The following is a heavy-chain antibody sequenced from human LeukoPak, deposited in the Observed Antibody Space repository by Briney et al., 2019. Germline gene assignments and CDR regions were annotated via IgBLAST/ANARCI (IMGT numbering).Heavy chain of an antibody. Sequence: SETLSLTCTVSDDSIKSHFWTWIRQPPGKGLEWIGYVYYSGSGSSNPSLKSRLTMSVDTSKSQFYLNLNSVTTADTAMYCCARGSRRHYDGSGYYFGEFDYWGQGILVTVSS. J-gene: IGHJ4*02. D-gene: IGHD3-22*01. CDR3: ARGSRRHYDGSGYYFGEFDY. CDR2: VYYSGSG. CDR1: DDSIKSHF. V-gene: IGHV4-59*11.